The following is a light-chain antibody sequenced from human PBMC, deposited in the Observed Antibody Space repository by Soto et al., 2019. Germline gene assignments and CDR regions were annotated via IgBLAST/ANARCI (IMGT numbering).Light chain of an antibody. CDR1: QSVRSY. Sequence: EIVLTQSPATLSLSPVERATLSCRASQSVRSYLAWYQQKPGQAPRLLIYDASHRATGIPARFSGSGSGTDFTLTISSLEPEDFAVYYCQQRSNWPPVTFGGGTKVEIK. J-gene: IGKJ4*01. CDR2: DAS. CDR3: QQRSNWPPVT. V-gene: IGKV3-11*01.